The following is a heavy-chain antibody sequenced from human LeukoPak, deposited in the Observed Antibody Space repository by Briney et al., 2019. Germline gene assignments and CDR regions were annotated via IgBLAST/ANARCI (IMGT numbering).Heavy chain of an antibody. V-gene: IGHV4-59*08. D-gene: IGHD3-3*01. CDR1: GGSISNHY. J-gene: IGHJ4*02. Sequence: PSETLSLTCTVSGGSISNHYWSWIRQPPGKGLEYIGYIFYSGTTNYSPSLKSRVSISVDTSKNQFSLKLRSVTAADTAVYYCARLQFWSGHDYWGQGTLVTVSS. CDR2: IFYSGTT. CDR3: ARLQFWSGHDY.